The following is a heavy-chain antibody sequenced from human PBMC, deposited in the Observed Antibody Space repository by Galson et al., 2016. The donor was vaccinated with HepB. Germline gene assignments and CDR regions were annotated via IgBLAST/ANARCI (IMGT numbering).Heavy chain of an antibody. D-gene: IGHD3-10*01. Sequence: SVKVSCKASGYMFTSYTISWVRQAPGQGLEWMGWISSDIGRTNYAQKLQGRLTMTTDTSTSTAYMELRSLRYDDTAVYYCARTYGSGTDYWWFDPWGQGTLVTVSS. CDR1: GYMFTSYT. CDR2: ISSDIGRT. CDR3: ARTYGSGTDYWWFDP. V-gene: IGHV1-18*01. J-gene: IGHJ5*02.